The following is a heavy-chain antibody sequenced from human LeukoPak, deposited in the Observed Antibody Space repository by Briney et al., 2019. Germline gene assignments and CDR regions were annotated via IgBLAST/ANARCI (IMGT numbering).Heavy chain of an antibody. Sequence: GASVKVSCKVSGYTLTELSMHWVRQAPGKGREWMGGFDPEDGETIYAQKFQGRVTMTRDTSTSTVYMELSSLRSEDTAVYYCASTLYGDYEDYWGQGTLVTVSS. CDR3: ASTLYGDYEDY. CDR1: GYTLTELS. J-gene: IGHJ4*02. V-gene: IGHV1-24*01. CDR2: FDPEDGET. D-gene: IGHD4-17*01.